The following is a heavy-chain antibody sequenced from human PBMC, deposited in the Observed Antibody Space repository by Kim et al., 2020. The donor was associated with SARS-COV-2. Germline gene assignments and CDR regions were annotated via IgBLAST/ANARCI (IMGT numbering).Heavy chain of an antibody. D-gene: IGHD1-26*01. Sequence: SETLSLTCTVSGGSISSSSYYWGWIRQPPGKGLEWIGSINYSGSTYYNPSLKSRVTISVDTSKNQFSLKLSSVTAADTAVYYCARRPRWGLAIARDWFDPWGQGTLVTVSS. CDR1: GGSISSSSYY. CDR3: ARRPRWGLAIARDWFDP. CDR2: INYSGST. V-gene: IGHV4-39*01. J-gene: IGHJ5*02.